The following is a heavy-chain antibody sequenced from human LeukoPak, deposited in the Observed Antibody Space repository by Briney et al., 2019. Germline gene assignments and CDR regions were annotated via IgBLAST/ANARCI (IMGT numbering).Heavy chain of an antibody. CDR3: ARSRYTAIWYGGGFDI. CDR2: IYNRGNT. D-gene: IGHD6-13*01. Sequence: SETLSLTRAVSVDSLSSSNWWCWLRPPPGKGVEWVENIYNRGNTYYNPSLKSRITATVDTSKNQFSLELSCVTAEDTAVYYCARSRYTAIWYGGGFDIWGQGTMVTVSS. J-gene: IGHJ3*02. V-gene: IGHV4-4*02. CDR1: VDSLSSSNW.